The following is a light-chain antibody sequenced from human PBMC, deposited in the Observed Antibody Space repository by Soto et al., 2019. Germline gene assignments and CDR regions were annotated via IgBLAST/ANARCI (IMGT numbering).Light chain of an antibody. V-gene: IGLV2-14*01. CDR2: DVT. CDR1: SSDFGIYNS. CDR3: SSFTSSSSYV. Sequence: QSALTQPASVAGAPGQAITLLCTGTSSDFGIYNSVSWHQQHPGKAPKLMSHDVTNRPPGGSSRFSGSRSGNTASLTISGLQAEDEAEYYCSSFTSSSSYVFGPGTKVTVL. J-gene: IGLJ1*01.